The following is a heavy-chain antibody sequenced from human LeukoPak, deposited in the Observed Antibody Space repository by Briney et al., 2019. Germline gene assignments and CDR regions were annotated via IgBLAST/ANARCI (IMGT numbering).Heavy chain of an antibody. CDR1: GFTFSSYW. CDR3: AREDTDYGDYVDAFDI. Sequence: PGGSLRLSCAASGFTFSSYWMHWVRHAPGKGLVWVSRINSDGSSTSYADSVKGRFTISRDNAKNTLYLQMNSLRAEDTAVYYCAREDTDYGDYVDAFDIWGQGTMVTVSS. D-gene: IGHD4-17*01. CDR2: INSDGSST. V-gene: IGHV3-74*01. J-gene: IGHJ3*02.